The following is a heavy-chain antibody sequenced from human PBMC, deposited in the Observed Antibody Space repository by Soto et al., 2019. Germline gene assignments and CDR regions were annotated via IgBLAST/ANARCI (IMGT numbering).Heavy chain of an antibody. CDR2: MNPNSGNT. Sequence: SVKVSCKASGYTFTSYDFNWVRQASGQGLEWMGWMNPNSGNTGYAQKFQGRVTMTRNTSISTAYMELSSLRSEDTAVYYCARVPYPWISCEDPNDYWGQGTLVTVSS. V-gene: IGHV1-8*01. D-gene: IGHD5-12*01. CDR3: ARVPYPWISCEDPNDY. J-gene: IGHJ4*02. CDR1: GYTFTSYD.